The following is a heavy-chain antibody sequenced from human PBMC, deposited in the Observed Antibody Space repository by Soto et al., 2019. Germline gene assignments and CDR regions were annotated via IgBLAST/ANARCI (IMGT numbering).Heavy chain of an antibody. J-gene: IGHJ4*02. Sequence: QVQLQESGPGLVTPSETLSLTCTVSGGTVSSGGYYWSWIRQPPGKGLEWIGYISSRGSANYNPSLKSRITISVDTSKTQFSLKLTSVTAADTAVYYCAMAGNYRHFDAWGQGTLVTVSS. CDR2: ISSRGSA. CDR1: GGTVSSGGYY. CDR3: AMAGNYRHFDA. D-gene: IGHD1-7*01. V-gene: IGHV4-61*08.